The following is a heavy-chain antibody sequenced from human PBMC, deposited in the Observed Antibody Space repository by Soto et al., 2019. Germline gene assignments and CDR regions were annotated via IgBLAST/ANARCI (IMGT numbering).Heavy chain of an antibody. J-gene: IGHJ4*02. Sequence: QVQLVESGGDVVQPGRSLRLSCAASGFTFSSYGMHWVRQAPGKGLEWVAVISYDGSVKYYADSVKGRFTTSRDNSKNTLYLQMNSLRAEDTAVYYCAGEVASGYWGQGTLVTVSS. V-gene: IGHV3-30*03. CDR1: GFTFSSYG. D-gene: IGHD2-21*01. CDR2: ISYDGSVK. CDR3: AGEVASGY.